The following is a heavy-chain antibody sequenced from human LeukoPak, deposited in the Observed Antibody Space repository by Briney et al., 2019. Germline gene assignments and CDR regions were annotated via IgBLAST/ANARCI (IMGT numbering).Heavy chain of an antibody. CDR1: GYSFTGYF. D-gene: IGHD3-22*01. CDR3: ARSGSTGYSLDY. J-gene: IGHJ4*02. Sequence: ASVKVSCKASGYSFTGYFIHWVRQAPGQGLEWMGCMDPNSGDTKYAQKFQGRVSMPRDTSTRTAYMELSRLRSDDTAVYFCARSGSTGYSLDYWGQGTLVTVSS. CDR2: MDPNSGDT. V-gene: IGHV1-2*02.